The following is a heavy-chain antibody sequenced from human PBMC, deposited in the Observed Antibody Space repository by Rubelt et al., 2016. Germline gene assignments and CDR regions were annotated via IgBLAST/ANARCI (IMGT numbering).Heavy chain of an antibody. V-gene: IGHV3-33*01. D-gene: IGHD1-26*01. Sequence: QVQLVESGGGVVQPGRSLRLSCAASGFTFSSYGMHWVRQAPGKGLEWVAVIWYDGSNKYYAESGEGRLTIARENCKKTRDLQMNSLRAEDTAVDYCARDIGSYIDYWGQGTLVTVSS. J-gene: IGHJ4*02. CDR3: ARDIGSYIDY. CDR2: IWYDGSNK. CDR1: GFTFSSYG.